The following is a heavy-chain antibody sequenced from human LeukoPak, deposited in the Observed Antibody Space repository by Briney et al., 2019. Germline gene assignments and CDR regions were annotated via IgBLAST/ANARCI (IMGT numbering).Heavy chain of an antibody. Sequence: PSETLSLTCTVSGGSNSSYYWSWIRQPAGKGLEWIGRIYTSGSTNYNPSLKSRVTISVDKSKNQFSLKLSSVTAADTAVYYCASTPRPHYGLTPPAGYFDYWGQGTLVTVSS. D-gene: IGHD3-16*01. V-gene: IGHV4-4*07. CDR2: IYTSGST. CDR3: ASTPRPHYGLTPPAGYFDY. CDR1: GGSNSSYY. J-gene: IGHJ4*02.